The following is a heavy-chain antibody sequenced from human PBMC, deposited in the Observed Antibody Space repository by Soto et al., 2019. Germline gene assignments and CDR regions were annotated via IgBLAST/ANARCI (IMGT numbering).Heavy chain of an antibody. CDR2: IYYSGST. CDR3: ARGRSNDYGDYCFDY. J-gene: IGHJ4*02. Sequence: QVQLQESGPGLVKPSQTLSLTCTVSGGCISSGGYYWSWIRQHPGKGLEWIGYIYYSGSTYYNPFLKRRVTLSVDTSKNQFSLKLSSVTAADTAVYYCARGRSNDYGDYCFDYWGQGTLVTVSS. D-gene: IGHD4-17*01. CDR1: GGCISSGGYY. V-gene: IGHV4-31*03.